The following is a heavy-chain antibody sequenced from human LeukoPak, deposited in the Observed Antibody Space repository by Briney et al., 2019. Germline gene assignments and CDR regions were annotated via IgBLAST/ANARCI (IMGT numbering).Heavy chain of an antibody. CDR2: INPNSGGT. J-gene: IGHJ4*02. CDR1: GYIFTGYY. CDR3: ARVPPRPDSTGYFDY. D-gene: IGHD2-2*01. Sequence: ASVKVSCKASGYIFTGYYMHWVRQAPGQGLEWMGWINPNSGGTNFAQKFQGRVTMTRDTSISTGYMELSRLRSDDTAVYYRARVPPRPDSTGYFDYWGQGTLVTVSS. V-gene: IGHV1-2*02.